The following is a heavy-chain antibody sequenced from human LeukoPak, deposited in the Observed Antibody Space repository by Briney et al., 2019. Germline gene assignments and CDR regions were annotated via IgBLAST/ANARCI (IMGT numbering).Heavy chain of an antibody. CDR1: GITLNNYG. J-gene: IGHJ4*02. Sequence: PGGSLRLSCAVSGITLNNYGMTWVRQAPGKGLEWLSVIYSGGDTYYADSVQGRFTISRDNSRNTLYLQMNFLRADDTAVYYCARRSGEGYFDYWGQGALVTVSS. CDR3: ARRSGEGYFDY. V-gene: IGHV3-66*01. D-gene: IGHD1-26*01. CDR2: IYSGGDT.